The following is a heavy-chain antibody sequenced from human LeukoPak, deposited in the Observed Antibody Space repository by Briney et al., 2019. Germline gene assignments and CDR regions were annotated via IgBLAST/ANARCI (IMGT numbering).Heavy chain of an antibody. CDR1: GFTFSSYG. Sequence: PGGSLRLSCAASGFTFSSYGMSWVRQAPRKGLEWVSAISGSGGSTYYADSVKGRFTISRDNSKNTLYLQMNSLRAEDTAVYYCAKVQYYDYVWGSYRYSFYFDYWGQGTLVTVSS. V-gene: IGHV3-23*01. J-gene: IGHJ4*02. CDR2: ISGSGGST. CDR3: AKVQYYDYVWGSYRYSFYFDY. D-gene: IGHD3-16*02.